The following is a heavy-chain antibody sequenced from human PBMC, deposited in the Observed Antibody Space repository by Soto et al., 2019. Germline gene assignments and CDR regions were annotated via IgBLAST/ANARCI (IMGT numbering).Heavy chain of an antibody. J-gene: IGHJ4*02. V-gene: IGHV4-59*08. Sequence: SETLSLTCTVSGGSISSYYWSWIRQPPGKGLEWIGYIYYSGSTNYNPSLKSRVTISVDTSKNQFSLKLSSVTAADTAVYYCSRRYGSGFDYWGQGTLVTVSS. CDR2: IYYSGST. CDR3: SRRYGSGFDY. D-gene: IGHD3-10*01. CDR1: GGSISSYY.